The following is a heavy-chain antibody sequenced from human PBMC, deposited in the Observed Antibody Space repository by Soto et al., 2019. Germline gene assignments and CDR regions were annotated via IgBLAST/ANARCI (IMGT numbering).Heavy chain of an antibody. D-gene: IGHD3-22*01. CDR2: IYYSGST. J-gene: IGHJ4*02. V-gene: IGHV4-59*01. Sequence: SETLSLTCTVSGGSISSYYWSWIRQPPGKGLEWIGYIYYSGSTNYNPSLKSRVTISVDTSKNQFSLKLSSVTAADTAVYYCARDGDSSGYPFYFDYWGQGTLVTV. CDR1: GGSISSYY. CDR3: ARDGDSSGYPFYFDY.